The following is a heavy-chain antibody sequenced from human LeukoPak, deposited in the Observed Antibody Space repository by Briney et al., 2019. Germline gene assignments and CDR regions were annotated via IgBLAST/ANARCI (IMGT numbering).Heavy chain of an antibody. V-gene: IGHV4-38-2*02. CDR2: FYHGGST. D-gene: IGHD3-22*01. CDR3: ARGPHSYDSSGAFDI. Sequence: SETLSLTCTVSGYSISTGYYWDWIRQPPGKGLEWIGTFYHGGSTYYNPSLKSRVTISVDTSKNQFSLNLTSVTAADTAVYYCARGPHSYDSSGAFDIWGQGTMVTVSS. J-gene: IGHJ3*02. CDR1: GYSISTGYY.